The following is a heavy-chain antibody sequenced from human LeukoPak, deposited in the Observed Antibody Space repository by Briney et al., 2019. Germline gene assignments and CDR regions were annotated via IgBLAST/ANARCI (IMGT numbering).Heavy chain of an antibody. CDR3: ARLTLGYGSGSYYRRYYFDY. V-gene: IGHV4-39*07. CDR1: GGSISSSSYY. J-gene: IGHJ4*02. CDR2: IYYSGST. D-gene: IGHD3-10*01. Sequence: SETLSLTCTVSGGSISSSSYYWGWIRQPPGKGLEWIGSIYYSGSTYYNPSLKSRVTISVDTSKNQFSLKLSSVTAADTAVYYCARLTLGYGSGSYYRRYYFDYWGQGTLVTVSS.